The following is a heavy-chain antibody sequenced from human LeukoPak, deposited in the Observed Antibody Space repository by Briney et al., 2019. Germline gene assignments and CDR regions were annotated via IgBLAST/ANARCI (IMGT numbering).Heavy chain of an antibody. D-gene: IGHD3-16*01. CDR3: ASLGGGGTYWYFDL. V-gene: IGHV4-30-4*08. Sequence: NTSETLSLTCTVSGGSISSGDYYWSWIRQPPGKGLEWIGYIYYSGSTYYNPSLKSRVTISVDTSKNQFSLKLSSVTAADTAVYYCASLGGGGTYWYFDLWGRGTLVTVSS. CDR1: GGSISSGDYY. J-gene: IGHJ2*01. CDR2: IYYSGST.